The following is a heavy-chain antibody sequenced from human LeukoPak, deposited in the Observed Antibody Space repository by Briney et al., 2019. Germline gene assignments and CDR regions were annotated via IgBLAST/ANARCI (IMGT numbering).Heavy chain of an antibody. CDR1: GFTFSCYT. D-gene: IGHD5-12*01. CDR2: ISSSSNYI. CDR3: ARGPSGYHNT. Sequence: KSGGSLRLSCAASGFTFSCYTMTWVRQAPGRGLEWVSSISSSSNYIYYADSVKGRFTISRDNAKNSLYLQMNSLRAEDTAVYYCARGPSGYHNTGGQGTLVTISS. J-gene: IGHJ4*02. V-gene: IGHV3-21*01.